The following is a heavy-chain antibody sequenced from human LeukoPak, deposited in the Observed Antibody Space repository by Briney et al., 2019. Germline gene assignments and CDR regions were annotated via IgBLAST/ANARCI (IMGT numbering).Heavy chain of an antibody. CDR2: IYYSGST. J-gene: IGHJ4*02. D-gene: IGHD2-2*01. V-gene: IGHV4-39*01. CDR3: ARRVGRYCSSTSCLIDY. CDR1: GGSISSSSYY. Sequence: SETLSLTCIVSGGSISSSSYYWGWIRQPPGKGLEWIGSIYYSGSTYYNPSLKSRVTISVDTSKNQFSLKLSSVTAADTAVYYCARRVGRYCSSTSCLIDYWGQGTLVTVSS.